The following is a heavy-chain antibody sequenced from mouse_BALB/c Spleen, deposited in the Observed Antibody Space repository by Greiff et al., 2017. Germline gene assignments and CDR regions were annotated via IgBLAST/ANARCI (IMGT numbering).Heavy chain of an antibody. Sequence: VQLQQSGPELVRPGVSVKISCKASGYSFTSYYMHWVKQSHGKSLEWIGYIDPFNGGTSYNQKFKGKATLTVDKSSSTAYMHLSSLTSEDSAVYYCARRRLLRYYWGQGTTLTVSS. D-gene: IGHD1-1*01. CDR1: GYSFTSYY. V-gene: IGHV1S135*01. J-gene: IGHJ2*01. CDR3: ARRRLLRYY. CDR2: IDPFNGGT.